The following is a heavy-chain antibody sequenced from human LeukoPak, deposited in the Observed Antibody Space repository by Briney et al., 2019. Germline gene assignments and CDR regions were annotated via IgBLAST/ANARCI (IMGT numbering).Heavy chain of an antibody. CDR2: ISSSGSTI. CDR3: ARDLAYCGGDCYLAYYYGMDV. J-gene: IGHJ6*02. D-gene: IGHD2-21*02. Sequence: PGGSLRLSCAASGFTFSDYYMSWIRQAPGKGLEWVSYISSSGSTIYYADSVKGRFTISRDNAKNSLYLQMNSLRAEDTAVYYCARDLAYCGGDCYLAYYYGMDVWGQGTTVTVSS. V-gene: IGHV3-11*01. CDR1: GFTFSDYY.